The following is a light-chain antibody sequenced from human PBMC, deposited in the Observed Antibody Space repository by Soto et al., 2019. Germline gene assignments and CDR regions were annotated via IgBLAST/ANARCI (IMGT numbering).Light chain of an antibody. V-gene: IGLV2-14*01. J-gene: IGLJ1*01. CDR2: EVS. CDR3: SSYTSSSTLHV. Sequence: QSALTQPASVSGSPGQSITISCTGTGSDVGGYNYVSWYQQHPGKAPKLMIYEVSNRPSGVSNRFSGSKSGNTASLTISGLQAEDEADYYCSSYTSSSTLHVFGTGTKLTVL. CDR1: GSDVGGYNY.